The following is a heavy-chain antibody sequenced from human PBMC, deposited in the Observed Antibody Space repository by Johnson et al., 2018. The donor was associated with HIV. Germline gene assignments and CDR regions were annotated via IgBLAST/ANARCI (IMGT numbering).Heavy chain of an antibody. V-gene: IGHV3-66*01. CDR3: ARRAVGYYDSSAYYYVDAFDI. CDR2: IYSGGST. CDR1: GFTVSSNY. D-gene: IGHD3-22*01. Sequence: VQLVESGGGLVQPGGSLRLPFAASGFTVSSNYMSWVRQAPGKGLEWVSVIYSGGSTYYADSVKGRFTISRDNSKNTLYLQMNSLRAEDTAVYYCARRAVGYYDSSAYYYVDAFDIWGQGRMVTVSS. J-gene: IGHJ3*02.